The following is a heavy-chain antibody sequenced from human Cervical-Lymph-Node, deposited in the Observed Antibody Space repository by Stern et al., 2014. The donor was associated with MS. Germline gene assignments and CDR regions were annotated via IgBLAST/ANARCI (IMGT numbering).Heavy chain of an antibody. V-gene: IGHV2-5*02. CDR2: VYWDDDK. CDR1: GFSLSTSGVG. CDR3: AVRLTLYSSGWYSMRCFDY. Sequence: QVTLRESGPTLVKPTQTLTLTCTFSGFSLSTSGVGVVRIRQPPGKALEWPALVYWDDDKRYSPSLKSRLTITKDTSKNQVVLTMTNMDPVDTATYYCAVRLTLYSSGWYSMRCFDYWGQGTLVTVSS. J-gene: IGHJ4*02. D-gene: IGHD6-13*01.